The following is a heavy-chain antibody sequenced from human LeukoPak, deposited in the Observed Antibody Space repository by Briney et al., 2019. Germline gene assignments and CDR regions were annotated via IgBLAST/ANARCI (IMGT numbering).Heavy chain of an antibody. CDR1: GYTLTELS. Sequence: ASVKVSCKVSGYTLTELSMHWVRQAPGKGLEWMGGFDPEDGETIYAQKFQGRATMTEDTSTDTAYMELSSLRSEDTAVYYCATGYYGSGSPDYWGQGTLVIVSS. V-gene: IGHV1-24*01. J-gene: IGHJ4*02. CDR2: FDPEDGET. CDR3: ATGYYGSGSPDY. D-gene: IGHD3-10*01.